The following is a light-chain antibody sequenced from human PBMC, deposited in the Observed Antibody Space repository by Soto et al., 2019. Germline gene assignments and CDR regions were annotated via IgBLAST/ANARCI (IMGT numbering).Light chain of an antibody. V-gene: IGKV1-33*01. CDR1: PGISNY. CDR2: GAS. J-gene: IGKJ1*01. Sequence: DIQMTQSPSSLSASVGDRVTITCQASPGISNYLNWYQKKPGKAPKLLIYGASNLETGVPSRFSGSGSGTEFNLTISRLQTDDFATYECQHYNSYSEAFGQGTKVDIK. CDR3: QHYNSYSEA.